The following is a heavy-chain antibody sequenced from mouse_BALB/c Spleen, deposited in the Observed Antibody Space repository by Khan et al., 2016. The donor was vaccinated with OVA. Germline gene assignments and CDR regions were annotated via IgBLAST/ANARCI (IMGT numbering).Heavy chain of an antibody. CDR1: GFSLSDYG. D-gene: IGHD2-10*01. CDR2: RWGGGIT. J-gene: IGHJ4*01. V-gene: IGHV2-6-5*01. Sequence: QVQLKQSGPGLVAPSQSLSITCTVSGFSLSDYGVSWIRQPPGKGLEWLGVRWGGGITYYNSALKSRLNISKDNSKSQVFLKMNSLQTDDTAMYYCAKPYYAHYYAMDCWGQGASVTVAS. CDR3: AKPYYAHYYAMDC.